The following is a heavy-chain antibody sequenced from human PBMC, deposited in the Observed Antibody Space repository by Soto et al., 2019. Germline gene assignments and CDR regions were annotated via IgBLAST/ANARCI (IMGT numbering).Heavy chain of an antibody. J-gene: IGHJ4*02. CDR3: AREAQYSGYFSRENYFDY. CDR1: GGTFSSYA. Sequence: ASVKVSCKASGGTFSSYAISWVRQAPGQGLEWMGGIIPIFGGTNYAQKFQGWVTMTRDTSISTAYMELSRLRSDDTAVYYCAREAQYSGYFSRENYFDYWGQGTLVTVSS. V-gene: IGHV1-2*04. CDR2: IIPIFGGT. D-gene: IGHD5-12*01.